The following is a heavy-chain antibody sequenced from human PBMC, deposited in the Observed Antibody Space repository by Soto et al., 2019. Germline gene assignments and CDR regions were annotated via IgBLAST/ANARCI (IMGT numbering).Heavy chain of an antibody. J-gene: IGHJ4*02. CDR1: GFTFSNYR. V-gene: IGHV3-21*01. CDR2: ISSSSSSK. Sequence: EVQLVESGGGLVKPGGSLRLSCAASGFTFSNYRMNWVRQAPGKGLEWVSYISSSSSSKFYADSVKDRFTISRDNAKSLLYLQMNSLRAEDTAVYYCARDPFDCCDDCYSNYWGQGTLVTVSS. CDR3: ARDPFDCCDDCYSNY. D-gene: IGHD2-21*02.